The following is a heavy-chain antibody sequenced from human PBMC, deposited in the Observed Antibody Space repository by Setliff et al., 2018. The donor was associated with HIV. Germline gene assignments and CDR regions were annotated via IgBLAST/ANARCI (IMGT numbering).Heavy chain of an antibody. D-gene: IGHD4-4*01. J-gene: IGHJ4*02. CDR3: ARDIGTVTDSDY. V-gene: IGHV4-39*07. CDR2: IYYSGST. Sequence: TSETLSLTCTVSGGSISSSSYYWGWIRQPPGKGLEWIGTIYYSGSTYYNPSLKSRVTISVDTSKNQFSLKLSSVTAADTAVYYCARDIGTVTDSDYWGQGTLVTVSS. CDR1: GGSISSSSYY.